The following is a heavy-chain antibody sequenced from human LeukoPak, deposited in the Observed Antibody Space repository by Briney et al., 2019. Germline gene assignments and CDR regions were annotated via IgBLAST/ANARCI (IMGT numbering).Heavy chain of an antibody. CDR3: ARDLSSSWYGAGVYYFDY. D-gene: IGHD6-13*01. Sequence: PSETLSLTCTVSRGSISSYYWSWIRQPAGKGLEWIGRIYTSGSTNYNPSLKSRVTMSVDTSKNQFSLKLSSVTAADTAVYYCARDLSSSWYGAGVYYFDYWGQGTLVTVSS. CDR1: RGSISSYY. CDR2: IYTSGST. J-gene: IGHJ4*02. V-gene: IGHV4-4*07.